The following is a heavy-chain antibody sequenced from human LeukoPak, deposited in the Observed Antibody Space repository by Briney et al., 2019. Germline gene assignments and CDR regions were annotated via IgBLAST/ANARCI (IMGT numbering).Heavy chain of an antibody. CDR3: ARGRTTFDY. J-gene: IGHJ4*02. V-gene: IGHV4-31*03. D-gene: IGHD4-11*01. CDR1: GGSISSGGYY. Sequence: SQTLSLTCTVSGGSISSGGYYWSCICQLPGKGLEWIGYIYYSGSTYYNPSLKSRATISVDTSKNRFSLKLSSVTAADTAVYYCARGRTTFDYWGQGTLVTVSS. CDR2: IYYSGST.